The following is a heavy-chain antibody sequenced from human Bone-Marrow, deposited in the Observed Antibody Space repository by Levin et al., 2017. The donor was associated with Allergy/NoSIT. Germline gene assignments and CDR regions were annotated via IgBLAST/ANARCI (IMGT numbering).Heavy chain of an antibody. D-gene: IGHD1-1*01. J-gene: IGHJ4*02. CDR3: AREAWNQYGRHYFDY. CDR2: ISVDGTT. CDR1: GFTVTSHD. Sequence: GGSLRLSCAASGFTVTSHDMNWVRQAARKGLEWVSTISVDGTTYYADSVRGRFTISRDSSKNTVYLQMNSLGVDDTAIYYCAREAWNQYGRHYFDYWGQGVLATVSS. V-gene: IGHV3-23*01.